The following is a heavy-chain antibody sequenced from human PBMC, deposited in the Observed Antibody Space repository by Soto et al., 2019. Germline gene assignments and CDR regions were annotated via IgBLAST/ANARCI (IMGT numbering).Heavy chain of an antibody. CDR1: SVSNAW. CDR2: IKSKTDGGTT. Sequence: SVSNAWMNWVRQAPGKGLEWVGRIKSKTDGGTTDYAAPVKGRFTISRDDSKNTLYLQMNSLKTEDTAVYYCTTTTGVLWTNGAFDIWGQGTMVTVSS. V-gene: IGHV3-15*07. CDR3: TTTTGVLWTNGAFDI. D-gene: IGHD2-8*01. J-gene: IGHJ3*02.